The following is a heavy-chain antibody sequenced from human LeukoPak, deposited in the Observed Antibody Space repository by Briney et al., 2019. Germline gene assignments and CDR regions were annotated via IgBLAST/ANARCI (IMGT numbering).Heavy chain of an antibody. D-gene: IGHD6-13*01. Sequence: SETLSLTCTVSGGSISSYYWSWIRQPPGKGLEWIGYIFYSGTTNYNPSPKSRVTISVDTSKNRFSLNLNSVTAADTAVYYCAKDPAAAGTEDFDYWGQGTLVTVSS. CDR3: AKDPAAAGTEDFDY. J-gene: IGHJ4*02. V-gene: IGHV4-59*08. CDR2: IFYSGTT. CDR1: GGSISSYY.